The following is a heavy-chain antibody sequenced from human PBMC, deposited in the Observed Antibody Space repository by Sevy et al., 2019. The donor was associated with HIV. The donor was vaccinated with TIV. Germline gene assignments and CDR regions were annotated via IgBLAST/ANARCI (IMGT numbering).Heavy chain of an antibody. V-gene: IGHV3-21*01. CDR1: GFTFSSYS. Sequence: GGSLRLSCAASGFTFSSYSMNWVRQAPGKGLEWVSSISSSSSYIYYADSVKGRFTISRDNAKNSLYLQMNSLRAEDTAVYYCARVRNETTTLDDYWGHGTLVTVSS. CDR2: ISSSSSYI. CDR3: ARVRNETTTLDDY. J-gene: IGHJ4*01. D-gene: IGHD1-1*01.